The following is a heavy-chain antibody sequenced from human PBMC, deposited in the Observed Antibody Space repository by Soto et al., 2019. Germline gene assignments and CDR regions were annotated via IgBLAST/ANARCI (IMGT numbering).Heavy chain of an antibody. CDR1: GYTFTGYY. CDR2: INPNSGGT. CDR3: ARRGDDYVWGSYRYFDY. Sequence: ASVKVSCKASGYTFTGYYMHWVRQAPGQGLEWMGWINPNSGGTNYAQKFQGWVTMTRDTSISTAYMELSRLRSDDTAVYYCARRGDDYVWGSYRYFDYWGQGTLVTVSS. D-gene: IGHD3-16*02. V-gene: IGHV1-2*04. J-gene: IGHJ4*02.